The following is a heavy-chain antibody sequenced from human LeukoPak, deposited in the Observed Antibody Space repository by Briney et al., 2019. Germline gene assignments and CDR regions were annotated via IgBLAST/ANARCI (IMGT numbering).Heavy chain of an antibody. V-gene: IGHV3-30*02. J-gene: IGHJ4*02. Sequence: GGSLRLSCAASGFTFSSYGMHWVRQAPGKGLEWVAFIRYDGSNKYYADSVKGRFTISRDNSKNTLYLQMNSLRAEDTAVYYCAKVYYDSSGPPHWGQGTLVTVSS. CDR1: GFTFSSYG. D-gene: IGHD3-22*01. CDR3: AKVYYDSSGPPH. CDR2: IRYDGSNK.